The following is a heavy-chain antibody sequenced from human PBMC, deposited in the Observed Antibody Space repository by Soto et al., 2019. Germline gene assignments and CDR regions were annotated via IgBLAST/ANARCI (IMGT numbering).Heavy chain of an antibody. J-gene: IGHJ4*02. CDR2: ISYDGS. D-gene: IGHD2-15*01. CDR3: AREYCSDGSCDSISLDF. V-gene: IGHV3-30-3*01. Sequence: QVQLVESGGGVVQPGRSLRLSCAASGFTFSSYAMHWVRQAPGKGLEWVAVISYDGSNADSVKGRFTISRDNSKTTLYLPMIGLRAEDTAVYYCAREYCSDGSCDSISLDFWGQGTLVTVSS. CDR1: GFTFSSYA.